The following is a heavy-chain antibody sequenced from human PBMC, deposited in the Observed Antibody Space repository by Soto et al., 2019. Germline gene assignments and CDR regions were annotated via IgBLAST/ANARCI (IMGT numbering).Heavy chain of an antibody. D-gene: IGHD3-10*01. CDR1: GFTFSNAW. V-gene: IGHV3-15*07. Sequence: SLRLSCAASGFTFSNAWMNWVRQAPGKGLEWVGRIKSKTDGGTTDYAAPVKGRFTISRDDSKNTLYLQMNSLKTEDTAVYYCTTITMVRGVIIYPGYYYGMDVWGQGTTVTVSS. CDR2: IKSKTDGGTT. J-gene: IGHJ6*02. CDR3: TTITMVRGVIIYPGYYYGMDV.